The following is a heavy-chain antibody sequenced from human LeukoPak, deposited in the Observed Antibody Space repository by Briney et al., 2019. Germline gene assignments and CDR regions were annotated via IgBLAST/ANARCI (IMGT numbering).Heavy chain of an antibody. Sequence: SGTLSLTCAVYGGSFSGYYWSWIRQPPGKGLEWIGSIYYSGNTYYNPSLKSRVTISVDTSKNQFSLKLSSVTAADTAVYYCARVGQLAFDYWGQGTLVTVSS. CDR2: IYYSGNT. CDR1: GGSFSGYY. D-gene: IGHD6-13*01. V-gene: IGHV4-34*01. CDR3: ARVGQLAFDY. J-gene: IGHJ4*02.